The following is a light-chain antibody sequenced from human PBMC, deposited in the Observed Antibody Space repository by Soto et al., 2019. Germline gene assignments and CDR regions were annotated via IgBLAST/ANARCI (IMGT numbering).Light chain of an antibody. CDR1: QSVSSSS. CDR3: QQCGNSPWT. CDR2: AAS. J-gene: IGKJ1*01. V-gene: IGKV3-20*01. Sequence: IALTQSPGTLFLSPGERATLSRRASQSVSSSSLAWYQQIPGQAPRLLIYAASSRATGIPDRFSGSGSGTDFTLTISRLEPEDFEVYYCQQCGNSPWTFGQGTKVDIK.